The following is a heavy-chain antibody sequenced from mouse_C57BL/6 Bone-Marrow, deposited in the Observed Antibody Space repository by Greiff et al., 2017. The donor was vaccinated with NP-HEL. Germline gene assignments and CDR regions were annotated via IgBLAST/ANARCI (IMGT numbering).Heavy chain of an antibody. CDR2: ISSGGDYI. CDR3: TRELNWDWYFDV. CDR1: GFTFSSYA. J-gene: IGHJ1*03. Sequence: EVKLVESGEGLVKPGGSLKLSCAASGFTFSSYAMSWVRQTPEKRLEWVAYISSGGDYIYYAATVKGRFTISRDNARNTLYLQMSSLKSEDTAMYYCTRELNWDWYFDVWGTGTTVTVSS. D-gene: IGHD4-1*01. V-gene: IGHV5-9-1*02.